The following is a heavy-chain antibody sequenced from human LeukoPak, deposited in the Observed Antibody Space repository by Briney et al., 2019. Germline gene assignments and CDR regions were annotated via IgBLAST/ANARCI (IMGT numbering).Heavy chain of an antibody. D-gene: IGHD2-15*01. CDR3: ARGVTFCSGGGCSFPTY. CDR1: GFNVTDNY. J-gene: IGHJ4*02. Sequence: PGGSLRLSCVASGFNVTDNYMTWVRQAPGKGLEWLSVVYSGGKTYYADSVKGRFTISRHNSKNTLFLQMDTLRPEDTAVYYWARGVTFCSGGGCSFPTYWGQGTLVTVSS. CDR2: VYSGGKT. V-gene: IGHV3-53*04.